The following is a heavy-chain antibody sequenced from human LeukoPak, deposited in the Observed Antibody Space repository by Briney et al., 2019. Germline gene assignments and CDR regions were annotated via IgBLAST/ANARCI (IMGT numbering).Heavy chain of an antibody. CDR1: GYTFTSYG. D-gene: IGHD2-2*01. CDR2: ISAYNGNT. J-gene: IGHJ4*02. V-gene: IGHV1-18*01. CDR3: ARSDCSSTSCDGGPFDY. Sequence: GASVKVSCKASGYTFTSYGISWVRQAPGQGLEWMGWISAYNGNTNYAQKLQGRVTMTTDTSTSTAYMELRSLRSDDTAVYYCARSDCSSTSCDGGPFDYWGQGTLVTVSP.